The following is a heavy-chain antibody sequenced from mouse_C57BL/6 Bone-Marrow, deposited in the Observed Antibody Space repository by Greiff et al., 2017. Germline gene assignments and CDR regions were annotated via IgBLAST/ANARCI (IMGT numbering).Heavy chain of an antibody. Sequence: QVQLKQSGPGLVAPSQSLSITCTVSGFSLTSYAISWVRQPPGKGLEWLGVIWTGGGTNYNSAPKSRLSISKDNSKSQVFLKMNSLQTDDTARYYCARGSTTVVYWYFDVWGTGTTVTVSS. CDR2: IWTGGGT. D-gene: IGHD1-1*01. CDR1: GFSLTSYA. V-gene: IGHV2-9-1*01. J-gene: IGHJ1*03. CDR3: ARGSTTVVYWYFDV.